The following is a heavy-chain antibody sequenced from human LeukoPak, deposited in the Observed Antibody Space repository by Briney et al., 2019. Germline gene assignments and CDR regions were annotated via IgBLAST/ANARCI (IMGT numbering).Heavy chain of an antibody. J-gene: IGHJ5*02. CDR1: GGSYSGYY. D-gene: IGHD2-15*01. Sequence: SETLSLTCAVSGGSYSGYYWTWIRRPPGKGLEWIGEINHSGRTNYNPSLKSRVIISVDKSKNQLSMKVNYVTAADTAVYYCARPLGNCSDSRCTQSWIEPWGQGTLVTVSS. CDR2: INHSGRT. V-gene: IGHV4-34*01. CDR3: ARPLGNCSDSRCTQSWIEP.